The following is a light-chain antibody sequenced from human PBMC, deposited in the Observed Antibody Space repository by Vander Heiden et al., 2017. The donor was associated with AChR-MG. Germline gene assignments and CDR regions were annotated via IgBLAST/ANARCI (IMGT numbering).Light chain of an antibody. J-gene: IGLJ3*02. CDR1: SSKIGAGYD. CDR2: GNI. V-gene: IGLV1-40*01. CDR3: QSYDSSLSGSV. Sequence: QSVLTQPPSVSVAPGQRATISCTGSSSKIGAGYDVHWYQQLPGTAPKLLIYGNINRPSGVPDRFSGSKSGTSASLAITGIQAEDEADYYCQSYDSSLSGSVFGGGTKLTVL.